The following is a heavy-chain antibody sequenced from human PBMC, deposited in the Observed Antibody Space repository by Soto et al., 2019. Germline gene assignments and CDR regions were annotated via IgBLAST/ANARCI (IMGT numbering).Heavy chain of an antibody. CDR2: TYYRSKWYN. CDR1: GDSVSSNSAA. J-gene: IGHJ6*02. CDR3: ARVPHSSGWYSYYYGMDV. Sequence: PSQTLSLTCAISGDSVSSNSAAWNWIRQSPSRGLEWLGRTYYRSKWYNDYAVSVKSRITINPDTSKNQFSLQLNSVTPEDTAVYYCARVPHSSGWYSYYYGMDVWGQGTTVTVSS. D-gene: IGHD6-19*01. V-gene: IGHV6-1*01.